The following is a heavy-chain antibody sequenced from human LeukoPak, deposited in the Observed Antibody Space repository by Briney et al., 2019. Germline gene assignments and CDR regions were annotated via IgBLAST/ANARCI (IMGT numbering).Heavy chain of an antibody. CDR3: ASPRSGWYRDFDY. V-gene: IGHV3-30*03. D-gene: IGHD6-19*01. CDR2: ISNDGSRK. CDR1: GFTFSRHG. J-gene: IGHJ4*02. Sequence: PGGSLRLSCAPSGFTFSRHGMHWVRQAPGKGLEWVAIISNDGSRKYYAHSVEGRFTISRDNSKNTLYLQMDSLRAEDTAVYYCASPRSGWYRDFDYWGQGTLVTVSS.